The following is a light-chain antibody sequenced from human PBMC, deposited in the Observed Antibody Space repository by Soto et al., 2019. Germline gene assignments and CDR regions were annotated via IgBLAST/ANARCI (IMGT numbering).Light chain of an antibody. CDR2: DVS. J-gene: IGLJ1*01. Sequence: QSVLTQPASVSGSPGQSITIPCTGTSSDVGGYNYVSWYQQHPGKAPNLIIYDVSNRPSAVSNRFSGSKSGNTASLTISGLQAEDEADYYCSSYTSSSTYVFGTGTKVTVL. CDR3: SSYTSSSTYV. CDR1: SSDVGGYNY. V-gene: IGLV2-14*03.